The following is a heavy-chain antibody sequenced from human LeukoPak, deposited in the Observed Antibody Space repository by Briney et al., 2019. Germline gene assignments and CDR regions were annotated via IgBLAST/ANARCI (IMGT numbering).Heavy chain of an antibody. Sequence: SQTLSLTCAISGDSVSINLIAWNSMRQSPSRGLEWLGRTCYRSKWSNEYAVSVRGRINVNLDTSTNQLSLQLHSVTPEDTAVYYCARGRYSGFDFWGQGTMVTVSS. V-gene: IGHV6-1*01. CDR1: GDSVSINLIA. D-gene: IGHD1-14*01. CDR3: ARGRYSGFDF. CDR2: TCYRSKWSN. J-gene: IGHJ3*01.